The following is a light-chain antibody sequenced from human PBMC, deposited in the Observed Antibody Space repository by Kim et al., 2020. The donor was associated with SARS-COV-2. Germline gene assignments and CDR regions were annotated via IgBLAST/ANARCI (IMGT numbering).Light chain of an antibody. V-gene: IGKV3-11*01. J-gene: IGKJ4*01. Sequence: ETVLTQSPVTLSLSPGERATLSCRASQNVDIYLAWYQQKPGQAPRLLIYDASNRATGIPARFSGSGSGTDFTLTISSLEPEDSAVYYCLQRKYWPPLTFGGGTKLEIK. CDR3: LQRKYWPPLT. CDR1: QNVDIY. CDR2: DAS.